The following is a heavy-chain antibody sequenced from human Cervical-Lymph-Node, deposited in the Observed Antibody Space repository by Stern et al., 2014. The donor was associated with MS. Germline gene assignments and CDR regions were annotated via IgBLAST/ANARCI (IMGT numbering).Heavy chain of an antibody. V-gene: IGHV3-30*04. CDR2: ISDDGRDK. D-gene: IGHD1-26*01. CDR1: VFVFRRYA. J-gene: IGHJ4*02. CDR3: AKGGSGSYLD. Sequence: LRLMEFLGCVVQPWMSLRLSCVASVFVFRRYALHWVRQAPGQGLEWVALISDDGRDKYYTDSVKGRFTVSRDNSNNTVDLEMNSLRLEDTAVYYCAKGGSGSYLDWGQGSLVTVSS.